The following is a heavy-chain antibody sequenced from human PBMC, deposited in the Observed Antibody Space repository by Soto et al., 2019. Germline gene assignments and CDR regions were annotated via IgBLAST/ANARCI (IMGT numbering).Heavy chain of an antibody. Sequence: QARLVQSGAEVKKPGSSMKISCKASGGLFSSFAISWVRQAPGRGLEWMGGIIPVFGTTNYAQKFQDRVTITADESTNTAYMGLSTLRYEDTAIYAGALGGSPYVCFNEFWGQGALVTVTS. V-gene: IGHV1-69*01. J-gene: IGHJ4*02. CDR3: ALGGSPYVCFNEF. CDR1: GGLFSSFA. CDR2: IIPVFGTT. D-gene: IGHD1-26*01.